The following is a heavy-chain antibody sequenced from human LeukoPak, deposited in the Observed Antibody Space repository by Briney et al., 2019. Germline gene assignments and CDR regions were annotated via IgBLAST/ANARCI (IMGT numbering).Heavy chain of an antibody. V-gene: IGHV3-15*01. CDR2: IKSKTDGGTT. CDR1: GFTFSNAW. CDR3: TSYRTHDYYDSSGYYRAIFDY. D-gene: IGHD3-22*01. J-gene: IGHJ4*02. Sequence: GGSVRLPCAASGFTFSNAWMSWVRQAPGKGREWVGRIKSKTDGGTTDYAAAVKGRFTISRDDSKNTLYLQMNSLKTEDTAVYYCTSYRTHDYYDSSGYYRAIFDYWGQGTLVTVPS.